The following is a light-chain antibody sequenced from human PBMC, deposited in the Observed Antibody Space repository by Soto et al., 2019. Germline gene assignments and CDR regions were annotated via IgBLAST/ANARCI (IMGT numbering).Light chain of an antibody. V-gene: IGLV2-18*01. CDR2: EVN. J-gene: IGLJ1*01. CDR1: SSDVDIYNR. CDR3: TLFPVSGTFV. Sequence: QSVLTQPPSVSGSPGQSVTISCTGTSSDVDIYNRVSWYQQPPGTAPKLIIFEVNNRPPGVPDRFSGSKSGNTASLIISGLQAEDEADYFCTLFPVSGTFVFGTGTKLTVL.